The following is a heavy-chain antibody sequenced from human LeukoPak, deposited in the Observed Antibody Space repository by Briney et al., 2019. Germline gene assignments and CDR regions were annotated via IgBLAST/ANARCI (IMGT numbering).Heavy chain of an antibody. CDR2: INPNSGGT. J-gene: IGHJ5*02. V-gene: IGHV1-2*02. CDR3: GLLGYCGHTSCPSHGWFDP. CDR1: GHTFTGYY. Sequence: ASVKVSCKASGHTFTGYYMHWVRQAPGQGLEWMGWINPNSGGTNYAQNFQGRVTMTRDTSISTAYMELIRLGSDDTAVYYCGLLGYCGHTSCPSHGWFDPWGQGTLVTVSS. D-gene: IGHD2-2*01.